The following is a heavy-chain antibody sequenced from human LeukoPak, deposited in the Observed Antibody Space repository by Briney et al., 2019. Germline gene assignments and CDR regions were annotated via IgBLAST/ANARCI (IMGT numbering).Heavy chain of an antibody. CDR1: GFAFSTYD. Sequence: GGSLRLSCAASGFAFSTYDMHWVRQPTGKGLEWVSAIGIAGDTYYPGSVKGRFTISGENAKNSLYLQMNSLRAGDTAVYYCARGYVHAFDIWGQGTMVTVSS. J-gene: IGHJ3*02. CDR3: ARGYVHAFDI. V-gene: IGHV3-13*04. CDR2: IGIAGDT. D-gene: IGHD5-12*01.